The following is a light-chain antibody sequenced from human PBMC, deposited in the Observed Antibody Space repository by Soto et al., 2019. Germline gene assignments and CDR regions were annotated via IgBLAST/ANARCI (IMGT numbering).Light chain of an antibody. CDR1: QSVSNNY. V-gene: IGKV3-11*01. J-gene: IGKJ5*01. Sequence: PGARATLSCRTSQSVSNNYLAWYQQKPGQAPRLLIYDASNRATGVPARFTGSGSETDFTLTISSLEPEEFAVYYCQHRMNWPLTVGQGTRLEIK. CDR3: QHRMNWPLT. CDR2: DAS.